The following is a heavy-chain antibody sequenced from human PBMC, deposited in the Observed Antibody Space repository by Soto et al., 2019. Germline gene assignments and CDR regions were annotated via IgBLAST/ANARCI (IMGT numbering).Heavy chain of an antibody. Sequence: SETLSLTCTVSGGSISSSSYYWGWIRQPPGKGLEWIGSIYYSGSTYYNPSLKSRVTISVDTSKNQFSLKLSSVTAADTAVYYCARHPRAITVFGVVIIPTGMDVWGQGTTVTVSS. CDR2: IYYSGST. CDR3: ARHPRAITVFGVVIIPTGMDV. V-gene: IGHV4-39*01. J-gene: IGHJ6*02. CDR1: GGSISSSSYY. D-gene: IGHD3-3*01.